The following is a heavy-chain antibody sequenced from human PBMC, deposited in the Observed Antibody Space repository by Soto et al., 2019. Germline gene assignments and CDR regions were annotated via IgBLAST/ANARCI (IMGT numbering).Heavy chain of an antibody. CDR1: GGTFSSYA. Sequence: SVKVSCKASGGTFSSYAISWVRQAPGQGLEWMGGIIPIFGTANCAQKFQGRVTITADESTSTAYMELSSLRSEDTAVYYCARNSGLYNWFDPWGQGTLVTVSS. D-gene: IGHD3-9*01. CDR2: IIPIFGTA. J-gene: IGHJ5*02. V-gene: IGHV1-69*13. CDR3: ARNSGLYNWFDP.